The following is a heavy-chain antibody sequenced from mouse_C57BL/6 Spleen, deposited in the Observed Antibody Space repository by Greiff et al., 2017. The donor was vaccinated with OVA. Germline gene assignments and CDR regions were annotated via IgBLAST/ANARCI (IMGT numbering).Heavy chain of an antibody. D-gene: IGHD2-1*01. CDR3: AKTLYYGNYDGAMDY. V-gene: IGHV2-5*01. CDR1: GFSLTSYG. Sequence: QVHVKQSGPGLVQPSQSLSITCTVSGFSLTSYGVHWVRQSPGKGLEWLGVIWRGGSTDYNAAFMSRLSITKDNSKSQVFFKMNSLQADDTAIYYCAKTLYYGNYDGAMDYWGQGTSVTVSS. CDR2: IWRGGST. J-gene: IGHJ4*01.